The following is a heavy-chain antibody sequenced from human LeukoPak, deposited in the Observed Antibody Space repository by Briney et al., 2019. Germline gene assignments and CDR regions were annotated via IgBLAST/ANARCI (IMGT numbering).Heavy chain of an antibody. Sequence: GGSLRLSCAASGFTFSSYGMHWVRQAPGKGLEWVAVIWYDGSNKYYADSVKGRFTISRDNSKNTLYLQMNSLRAEDTAVYYCAKNYYDSSGYYLHYYCYYMDVWGKGTTVTVSS. D-gene: IGHD3-22*01. V-gene: IGHV3-33*06. CDR2: IWYDGSNK. J-gene: IGHJ6*03. CDR3: AKNYYDSSGYYLHYYCYYMDV. CDR1: GFTFSSYG.